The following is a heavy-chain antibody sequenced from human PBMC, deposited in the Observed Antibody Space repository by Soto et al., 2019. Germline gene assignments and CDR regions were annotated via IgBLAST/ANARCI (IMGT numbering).Heavy chain of an antibody. CDR2: INSDGSST. CDR3: ARGYSGSYRADY. CDR1: GFTFSSYW. J-gene: IGHJ4*02. D-gene: IGHD1-26*01. V-gene: IGHV3-74*03. Sequence: EVQLVESGGGLVQPGGSLRLSCAASGFTFSSYWMHWVRQAAGKGLVWVSRINSDGSSTTYADFVKGRFTISRDNAKNKLYLQMNSLRAEDTAVYYCARGYSGSYRADYWGQGTLVTVSS.